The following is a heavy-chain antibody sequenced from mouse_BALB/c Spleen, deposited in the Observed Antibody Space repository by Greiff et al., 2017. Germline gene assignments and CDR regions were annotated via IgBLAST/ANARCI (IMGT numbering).Heavy chain of an antibody. CDR1: GFTFSSFG. J-gene: IGHJ4*01. D-gene: IGHD2-1*01. CDR2: ISSGSSTI. V-gene: IGHV5-17*02. CDR3: ARWGNYVDYYAMDY. Sequence: VQLKESGGGLVQPGGSRKLSCAASGFTFSSFGMHWVRQAPEKGLEWVAYISSGSSTIYYADTVKGRFTISRDNPKNTLFLQMTSLRSEDTAMYYCARWGNYVDYYAMDYWGQGTSVTVSS.